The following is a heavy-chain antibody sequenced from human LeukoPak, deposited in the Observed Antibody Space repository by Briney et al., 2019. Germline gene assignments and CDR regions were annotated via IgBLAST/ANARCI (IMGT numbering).Heavy chain of an antibody. Sequence: GGSLRLSCAASGFNFANHAMSWVRQTPGKGLEWVSAISGGGDITYYADSVTGRFTISRDNAKNSLYLQMNSLRDEDTAVYYCARRSFMAFDYWGQGTLVTVSS. CDR1: GFNFANHA. V-gene: IGHV3-23*01. CDR2: ISGGGDIT. J-gene: IGHJ4*02. D-gene: IGHD3-10*01. CDR3: ARRSFMAFDY.